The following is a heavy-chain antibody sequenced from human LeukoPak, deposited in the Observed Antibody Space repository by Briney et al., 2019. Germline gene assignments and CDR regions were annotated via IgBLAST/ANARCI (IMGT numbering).Heavy chain of an antibody. CDR3: ARVRSYYGSGSYFGSLYYMDV. D-gene: IGHD3-10*01. CDR1: GGTFSSYV. CDR2: IIPIFGTA. Sequence: SVKVSCKASGGTFSSYVISWVRQAPGQGLEWMGGIIPIFGTANYAQKLQGRVTITADESTSTAYMELSSLRSEDTAVYYCARVRSYYGSGSYFGSLYYMDVWGKGTTVTVSS. V-gene: IGHV1-69*01. J-gene: IGHJ6*03.